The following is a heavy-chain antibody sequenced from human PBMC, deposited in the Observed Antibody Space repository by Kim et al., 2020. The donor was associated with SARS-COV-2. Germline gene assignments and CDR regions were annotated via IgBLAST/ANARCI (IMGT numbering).Heavy chain of an antibody. D-gene: IGHD3-22*01. Sequence: GGSLRLSCAASGFTFDDYAMHWVRQAPGKGLEWVSGISWNSGSIGYADSVKGRFTISRDNAKNSLYLQMNSLRAEDTALYYCAKGGRDYYDSSGFYDAFDIWGQGTMVTVSS. CDR3: AKGGRDYYDSSGFYDAFDI. CDR1: GFTFDDYA. CDR2: ISWNSGSI. V-gene: IGHV3-9*01. J-gene: IGHJ3*02.